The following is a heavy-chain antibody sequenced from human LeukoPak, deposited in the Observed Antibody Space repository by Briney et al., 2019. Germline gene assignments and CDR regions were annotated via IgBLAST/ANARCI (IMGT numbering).Heavy chain of an antibody. CDR3: ETSSRSDNWFDP. CDR2: ISGSGGNT. J-gene: IGHJ5*02. Sequence: GGSLRLSCAASGFTFSSYEMNWVRQAPGKRLKCVSAISGSGGNTYSADSVKGRFTISRDNSKNTLYLQMNSLRAEDTAVYYCETSSRSDNWFDPWGQGTLVTVSS. CDR1: GFTFSSYE. V-gene: IGHV3-23*01. D-gene: IGHD3-16*02.